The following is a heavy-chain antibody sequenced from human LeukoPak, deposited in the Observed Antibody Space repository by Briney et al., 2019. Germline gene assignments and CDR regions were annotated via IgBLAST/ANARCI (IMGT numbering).Heavy chain of an antibody. Sequence: GASVKVSCKASGYTFTSYYMHWVRQAPGQGLEWMGWINPNSGGTNYVQKFQGRVTMTRDTSISTAYMELNRLRSDDTAVYYCAVLGDSSGWYLFDYWGQGTLVTVSS. V-gene: IGHV1-2*02. CDR1: GYTFTSYY. J-gene: IGHJ4*02. D-gene: IGHD6-19*01. CDR2: INPNSGGT. CDR3: AVLGDSSGWYLFDY.